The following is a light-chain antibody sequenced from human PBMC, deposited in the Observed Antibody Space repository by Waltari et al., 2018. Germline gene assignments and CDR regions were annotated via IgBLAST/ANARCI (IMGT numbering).Light chain of an antibody. V-gene: IGLV2-14*01. CDR1: SSDVGAYDS. J-gene: IGLJ1*01. CDR3: CSYTSSSVSYV. CDR2: EVS. Sequence: QSALTQPASVSGSPGQSIAISCTGTSSDVGAYDSVSWYQQPPGNAPKLVVYEVSKRPSGVLNLFSGAMAGTPASLTISGLKAEDEADYYCCSYTSSSVSYVFGTGTRVTVL.